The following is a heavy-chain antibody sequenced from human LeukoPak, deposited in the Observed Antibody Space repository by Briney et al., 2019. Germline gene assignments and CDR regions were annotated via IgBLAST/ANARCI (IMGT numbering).Heavy chain of an antibody. CDR1: GFTFSSYG. D-gene: IGHD4-17*01. CDR3: ARAGGSTVSHSDY. CDR2: ISSSTSYI. J-gene: IGHJ4*02. V-gene: IGHV3-21*01. Sequence: GGSLRLSCAASGFTFSSYGMHWVRQAPGKGLEWVSSISSSTSYIYYADSVKGRFTISKDNAKNSLYLQMNSLRAEDTAVYYCARAGGSTVSHSDYWGQGTLVTVSS.